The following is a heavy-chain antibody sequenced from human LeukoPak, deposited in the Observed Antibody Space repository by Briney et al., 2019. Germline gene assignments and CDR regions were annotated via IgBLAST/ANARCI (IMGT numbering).Heavy chain of an antibody. J-gene: IGHJ4*02. D-gene: IGHD3-10*01. CDR3: AKVGGSGSYYNFFDY. CDR2: ISYDGSNK. CDR1: GFTFSSYG. V-gene: IGHV3-30*18. Sequence: GRSLRLSCAASGFTFSSYGMHWVRQAPGKGLEWVAVISYDGSNKYYADSVKGRFTISRDNSKNTLYLQMNSLRAKDTAVYYCAKVGGSGSYYNFFDYWGQGTLVTVSS.